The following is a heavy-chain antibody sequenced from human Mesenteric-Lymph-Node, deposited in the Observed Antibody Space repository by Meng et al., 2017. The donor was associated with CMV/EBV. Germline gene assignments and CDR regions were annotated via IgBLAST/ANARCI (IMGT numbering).Heavy chain of an antibody. J-gene: IGHJ4*02. CDR2: INPNSGGT. Sequence: ASVKVSCKASGYTFTGYYMHWVRQAPGQGLEWMGWINPNSGGTNYAQKFQGRVTMTRDTSISTAYMELSRLRSDDTAVYYCARVIGGGSTSYLFDYWGQGTLVTVSS. CDR3: ARVIGGGSTSYLFDY. CDR1: GYTFTGYY. D-gene: IGHD2-2*01. V-gene: IGHV1-2*02.